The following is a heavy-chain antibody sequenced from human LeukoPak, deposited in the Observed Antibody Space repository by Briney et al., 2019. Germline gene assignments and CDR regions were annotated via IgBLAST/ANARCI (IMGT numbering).Heavy chain of an antibody. V-gene: IGHV3-21*01. CDR3: ATSMAQDVDAFHI. J-gene: IGHJ3*02. CDR1: GFTFSNYN. Sequence: GGSLRLSCAASGFTFSNYNMNWVRQTPGKGLEWVSSITRGSIYTFYADSVKGRFTISRDNAKNSLSLQMNSLRAEDTAVYYCATSMAQDVDAFHIWGQGTMVTVSS. CDR2: ITRGSIYT. D-gene: IGHD2-21*01.